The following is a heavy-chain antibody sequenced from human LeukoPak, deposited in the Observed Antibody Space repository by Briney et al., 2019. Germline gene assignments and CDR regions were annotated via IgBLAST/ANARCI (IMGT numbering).Heavy chain of an antibody. CDR3: AKDIGPAAA. CDR1: GFSFSSYA. CDR2: ISGSGGST. Sequence: GGSLRLSCATSGFSFSSYAMSWVRQAPGKGPDWVSAISGSGGSTYYADSVKGRFNISRDNSKNTLYLQMNSLRAEDTAVYHCAKDIGPAAAWGQGTLVTVAS. V-gene: IGHV3-23*01. D-gene: IGHD2-2*01. J-gene: IGHJ5*02.